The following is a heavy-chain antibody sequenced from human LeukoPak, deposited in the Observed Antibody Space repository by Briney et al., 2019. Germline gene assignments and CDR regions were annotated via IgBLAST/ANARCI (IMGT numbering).Heavy chain of an antibody. Sequence: GGSLRLSCAASGFTFDDYAMHWVRQAPGKGLEWVSGISWNSGSIGYADSVKGRFTISRDNAKNSLYLQMNSLRAEDTALYYCARVAVAGPYFNYWGQGTLVTVSS. CDR3: ARVAVAGPYFNY. V-gene: IGHV3-9*01. CDR2: ISWNSGSI. J-gene: IGHJ4*02. D-gene: IGHD6-19*01. CDR1: GFTFDDYA.